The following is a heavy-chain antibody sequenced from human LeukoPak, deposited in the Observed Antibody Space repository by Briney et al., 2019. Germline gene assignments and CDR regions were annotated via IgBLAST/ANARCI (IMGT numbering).Heavy chain of an antibody. CDR2: IYYSGST. J-gene: IGHJ4*02. D-gene: IGHD3-9*01. Sequence: SETLSLTCTVSGGSIGSYYWSWIRQPPGKGLEWIGYIYYSGSTNYNPSLKSRVTISVDTSKNQFSLKLSSVTAADTAVYYCASYDILTGYYSYWGQGTLVTVSS. V-gene: IGHV4-59*01. CDR3: ASYDILTGYYSY. CDR1: GGSIGSYY.